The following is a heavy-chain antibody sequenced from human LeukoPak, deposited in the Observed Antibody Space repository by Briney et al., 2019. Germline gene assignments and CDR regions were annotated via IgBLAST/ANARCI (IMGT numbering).Heavy chain of an antibody. Sequence: PGGSLRLFCAASGFSFNSYAMSWVRQAPGKRLEWVAGISSTSSTVNYADPVKGRFTISRDNSNNTLYLQMNSLTAEDTALYYCAKRLRDPRAFDYWGQGTLVTVSS. D-gene: IGHD2-21*02. CDR1: GFSFNSYA. CDR2: ISSTSSTV. V-gene: IGHV3-23*01. J-gene: IGHJ4*02. CDR3: AKRLRDPRAFDY.